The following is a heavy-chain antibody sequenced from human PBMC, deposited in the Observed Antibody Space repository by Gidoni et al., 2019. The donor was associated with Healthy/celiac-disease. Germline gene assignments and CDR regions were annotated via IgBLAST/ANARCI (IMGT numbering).Heavy chain of an antibody. D-gene: IGHD6-13*01. CDR1: GGTFSSYA. CDR3: ARDLGIAAADDYYYYYMDV. Sequence: SSVKVSCKASGGTFSSYAISWVRQAPGQGLEWMGGIIPIFGTANYAQKFQGRVTITADESTSTAYMELSSLRSEDTAVYYCARDLGIAAADDYYYYYMDVWGKGTTVTVSS. CDR2: IIPIFGTA. J-gene: IGHJ6*03. V-gene: IGHV1-69*01.